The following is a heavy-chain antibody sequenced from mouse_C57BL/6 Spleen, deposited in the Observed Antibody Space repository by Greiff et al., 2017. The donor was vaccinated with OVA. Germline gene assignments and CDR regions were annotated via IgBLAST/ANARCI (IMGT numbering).Heavy chain of an antibody. D-gene: IGHD3-3*01. J-gene: IGHJ2*01. CDR3: TRDQDRGYFDY. CDR2: ISSGGDYI. V-gene: IGHV5-9-1*02. Sequence: EVMLVESGEGLVKPGGSLKLSCAASGFTFSSYAMSWVRQTPEKRLEWVAYISSGGDYIYYAATVKGRVTISRDNARNTLYLQMSSLKSEDTAMYYCTRDQDRGYFDYWGQGTTLTVSS. CDR1: GFTFSSYA.